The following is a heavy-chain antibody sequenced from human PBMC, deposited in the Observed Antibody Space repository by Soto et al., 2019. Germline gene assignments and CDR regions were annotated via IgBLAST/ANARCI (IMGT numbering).Heavy chain of an antibody. CDR2: IWYDGSNK. CDR3: ARALYYYFWSVYYEDYYYYYGRDV. V-gene: IGHV3-33*01. J-gene: IGHJ6*04. D-gene: IGHD3-3*01. CDR1: GFTFNNYG. Sequence: GGSLRLSCAASGFTFNNYGMHWVRQAPGKGLEWVAVIWYDGSNKYYADSVKGRFTISRDNSKNTLYLQMNSLRAEDTAVYYCARALYYYFWSVYYEDYYYYYGRDVWGKGPTVTVSS.